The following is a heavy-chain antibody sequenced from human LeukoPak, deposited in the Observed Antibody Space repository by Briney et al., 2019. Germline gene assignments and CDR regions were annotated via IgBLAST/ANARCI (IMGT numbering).Heavy chain of an antibody. CDR2: IRYDGSNK. Sequence: GGSLRLSCAASGFTFSSYGMHWVRQAPGKGREGVAFIRYDGSNKYYADSVKGRFTISKDNSKNTLYLQMNSLRAEDTAVYYCATRGDSPQWYFDLWGRGTLVTVSS. CDR1: GFTFSSYG. V-gene: IGHV3-30*02. D-gene: IGHD2-21*01. J-gene: IGHJ2*01. CDR3: ATRGDSPQWYFDL.